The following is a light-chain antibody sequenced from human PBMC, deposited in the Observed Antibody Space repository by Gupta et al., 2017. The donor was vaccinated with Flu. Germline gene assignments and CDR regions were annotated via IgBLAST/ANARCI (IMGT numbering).Light chain of an antibody. Sequence: VTISCSGSSSNIGNSYIYWYQQFSGTAPKLLIYRNNQRPSGVPDRFSGSKSGTSASLAISGLRSEDEGDYYCAAWDGGVSGRWVFGGGTKLTVL. J-gene: IGLJ3*02. V-gene: IGLV1-47*01. CDR2: RNN. CDR1: SSNIGNSY. CDR3: AAWDGGVSGRWV.